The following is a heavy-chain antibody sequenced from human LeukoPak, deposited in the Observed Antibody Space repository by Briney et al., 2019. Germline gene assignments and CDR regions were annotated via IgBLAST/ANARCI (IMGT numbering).Heavy chain of an antibody. Sequence: PGGSLRLSCAASGFTFSSYAMSWVRQAPGKGLEWVSAISGSGGSTYYADSVKGRFTISRDNSKNTLYLQMNSLRAEDTAVYYCATNGGYFDWLLYRYAFDIWGQGTMVTVSS. J-gene: IGHJ3*02. CDR1: GFTFSSYA. D-gene: IGHD3-9*01. CDR3: ATNGGYFDWLLYRYAFDI. CDR2: ISGSGGST. V-gene: IGHV3-23*01.